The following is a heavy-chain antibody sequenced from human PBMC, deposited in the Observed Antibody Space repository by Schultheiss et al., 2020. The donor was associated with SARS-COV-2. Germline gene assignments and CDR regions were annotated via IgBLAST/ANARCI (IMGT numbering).Heavy chain of an antibody. Sequence: LRLSCTVSGGSISSGGYYWGWIRHHPGKGLEWIGYIYYSGSTYYNPSLKSLVTISVDTSKNQFSLKLSSVTAADTAVYYCARGRFTSSWYTPPRVWFDPWGQGTLVTVSS. CDR2: IYYSGST. J-gene: IGHJ5*02. V-gene: IGHV4-31*01. CDR3: ARGRFTSSWYTPPRVWFDP. CDR1: GGSISSGGYY. D-gene: IGHD6-13*01.